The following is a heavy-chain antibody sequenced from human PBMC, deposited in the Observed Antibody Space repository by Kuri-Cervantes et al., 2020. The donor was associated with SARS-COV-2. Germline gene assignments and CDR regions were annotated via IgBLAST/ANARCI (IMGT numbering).Heavy chain of an antibody. J-gene: IGHJ2*01. Sequence: ASVKVSCKASGYTFTSYDINWVRQATGQGLEWMGWMNPNSGNTGYAQKFQGRVTMTRDTSTSTVYMELSSLRSEDTAVYYCARGRKYCSSTSCYTVWYFDLWGRGTLVTVSS. V-gene: IGHV1-8*02. D-gene: IGHD2-2*02. CDR1: GYTFTSYD. CDR3: ARGRKYCSSTSCYTVWYFDL. CDR2: MNPNSGNT.